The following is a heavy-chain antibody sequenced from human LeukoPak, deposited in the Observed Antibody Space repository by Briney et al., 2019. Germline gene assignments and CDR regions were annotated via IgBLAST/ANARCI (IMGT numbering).Heavy chain of an antibody. V-gene: IGHV5-51*01. CDR2: IYGGDSET. J-gene: IGHJ4*02. Sequence: GESLKISCKGSGYRYSDYWIGWVRQMPGKGLEWMGIIYGGDSETRYSPSLQGQVTISADNSINTCYLQWSSLKASDTAMYYCARTTTYSSGWYGAYWGQGTLVSVSS. CDR1: GYRYSDYW. D-gene: IGHD6-19*01. CDR3: ARTTTYSSGWYGAY.